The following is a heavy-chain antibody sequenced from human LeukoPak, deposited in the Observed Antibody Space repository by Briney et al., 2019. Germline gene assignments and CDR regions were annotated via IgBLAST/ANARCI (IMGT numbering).Heavy chain of an antibody. V-gene: IGHV3-23*01. CDR1: GFIFNYYA. CDR3: AKGLEPGAFDI. Sequence: GGSLRLSCAASGFIFNYYAMNWVRQAPGKGLEWVSAISGGGHSTYYADSVKGRFTISRDNSKNTLYLQMNSLRHEDTAVYFCAKGLEPGAFDIWGQGTRVTVSS. J-gene: IGHJ3*02. CDR2: ISGGGHST. D-gene: IGHD1-1*01.